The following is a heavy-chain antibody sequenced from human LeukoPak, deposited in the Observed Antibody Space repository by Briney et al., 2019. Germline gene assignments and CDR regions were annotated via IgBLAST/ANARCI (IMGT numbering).Heavy chain of an antibody. J-gene: IGHJ4*02. CDR3: AREGVDTAMVMDY. CDR2: INPNSCGT. CDR1: GYTFTGYY. V-gene: IGHV1-2*02. Sequence: ASVKVSCKASGYTFTGYYMHWVRQAPGQGLEWMGWINPNSCGTNYAQKFQGRVTMTRDTSISTAYMELSRLRSDDTAVYYCAREGVDTAMVMDYWGQGTLVTVSS. D-gene: IGHD5-18*01.